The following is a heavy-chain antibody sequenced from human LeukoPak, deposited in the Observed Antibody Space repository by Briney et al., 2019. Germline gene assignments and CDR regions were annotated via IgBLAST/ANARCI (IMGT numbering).Heavy chain of an antibody. CDR1: GFTFSSYA. CDR3: AKDSYYGDYDY. V-gene: IGHV3-23*01. D-gene: IGHD4-17*01. Sequence: GGSLRLSCAASGFTFSSYATSWVRQAPGKGLEWVSAISGSGGSTYYADSVKGRFTISRDNSKNTPYLQMNSLRAEDTAVYYCAKDSYYGDYDYWGQGTLVTVSS. CDR2: ISGSGGST. J-gene: IGHJ4*02.